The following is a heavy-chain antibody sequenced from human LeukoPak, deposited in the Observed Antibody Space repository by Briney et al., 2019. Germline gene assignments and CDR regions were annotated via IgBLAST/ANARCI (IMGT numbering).Heavy chain of an antibody. CDR1: GFTFSDYY. CDR2: ISSSGSTI. J-gene: IGHJ4*02. D-gene: IGHD2-2*01. CDR3: ASMLRYCSSTSCYVFDY. V-gene: IGHV3-11*04. Sequence: GGSLRLSCAASGFTFSDYYMSWIRQAPGKGLEWVSYISSSGSTIYYADSVKGRFTISRDNAKNSLYLQMNSLRAEDTAVYYCASMLRYCSSTSCYVFDYWGQGTLVIVSS.